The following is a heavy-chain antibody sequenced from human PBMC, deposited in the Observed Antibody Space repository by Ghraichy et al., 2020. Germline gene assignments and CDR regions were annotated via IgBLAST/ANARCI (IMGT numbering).Heavy chain of an antibody. CDR1: GFTFSSFG. J-gene: IGHJ4*02. D-gene: IGHD3-10*01. V-gene: IGHV3-30*18. Sequence: LTCVGSGFTFSSFGMHWVRQAPGKGLDWVAVISSDGSDEYYADSVKGRFTISRDNSKNTLYLQMNSLRTEDTAVYYSANDHGSGHYEGDFWGQGTLVTVSS. CDR2: ISSDGSDE. CDR3: ANDHGSGHYEGDF.